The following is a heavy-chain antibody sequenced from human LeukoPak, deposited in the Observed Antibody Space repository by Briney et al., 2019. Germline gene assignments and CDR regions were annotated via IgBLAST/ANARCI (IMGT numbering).Heavy chain of an antibody. V-gene: IGHV4-31*03. CDR1: GGSISSGGYY. D-gene: IGHD3-10*01. CDR3: ARGFGLSPDY. Sequence: SETLSLTCTVSGGSISSGGYYWRWIRQHPGKGLEWIGYIYYSGSTYYNPSLKSRVTISEDTSKNQFSLKLSSVTAADTAVYYCARGFGLSPDYWGQGTLVTVSS. J-gene: IGHJ4*02. CDR2: IYYSGST.